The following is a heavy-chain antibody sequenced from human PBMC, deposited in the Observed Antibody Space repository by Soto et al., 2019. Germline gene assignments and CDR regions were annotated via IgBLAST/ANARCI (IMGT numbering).Heavy chain of an antibody. J-gene: IGHJ5*02. D-gene: IGHD2-2*01. CDR3: ATGRSEIVPGAMDT. V-gene: IGHV4-4*07. Sequence: QVQLQESGPGLVKPSETLSLSCTVSGGSFSSYYCNWVRKSAGKGLEWIGRIYPTGSTTCNPSLKRRLPMSVDTSKNQFSLRLTSMPAADTAVYYCATGRSEIVPGAMDTWGQGTLVTVSS. CDR2: IYPTGST. CDR1: GGSFSSYY.